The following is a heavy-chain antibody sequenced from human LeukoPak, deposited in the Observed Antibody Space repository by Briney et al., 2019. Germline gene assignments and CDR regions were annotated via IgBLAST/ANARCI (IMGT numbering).Heavy chain of an antibody. CDR2: IYYSGST. J-gene: IGHJ4*02. D-gene: IGHD5-24*01. V-gene: IGHV4-59*01. CDR3: ARGGYNSFIDY. CDR1: GGSISSYY. Sequence: TSETLSLTCTVSGGSISSYYWSWIRQPPGRGLEWIGYIYYSGSTNYNPSLKSRVTISVDTSKNQFSLKLSSVTAADTAVYYCARGGYNSFIDYWGQGTLVTVSS.